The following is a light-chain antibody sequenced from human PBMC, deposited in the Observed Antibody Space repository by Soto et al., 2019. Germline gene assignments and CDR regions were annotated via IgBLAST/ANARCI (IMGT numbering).Light chain of an antibody. Sequence: EIVLTQSPGILSLSPGERATLSCRAGQSVSSNYLAWYQQKPGQAPRLLIHSASSRATGIPDRFSGSGSGTDFILTLSRLEPEDSAVYFCQQYGSPWTFGQGTKLEIK. V-gene: IGKV3-20*01. CDR3: QQYGSPWT. CDR1: QSVSSNY. J-gene: IGKJ2*02. CDR2: SAS.